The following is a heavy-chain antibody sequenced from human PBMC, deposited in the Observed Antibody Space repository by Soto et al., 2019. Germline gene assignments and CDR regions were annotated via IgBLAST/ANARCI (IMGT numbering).Heavy chain of an antibody. Sequence: SETLSLTCTVSGGSISSYYWSWIRQPPGEGLEWIGYIYYSGSTNYNPSLKSRVTISVDTSKNQFSLKLSSVTAADTAVYYCARGKILTGMDVWGQGTTVTVSS. V-gene: IGHV4-59*01. J-gene: IGHJ6*02. CDR2: IYYSGST. D-gene: IGHD3-9*01. CDR3: ARGKILTGMDV. CDR1: GGSISSYY.